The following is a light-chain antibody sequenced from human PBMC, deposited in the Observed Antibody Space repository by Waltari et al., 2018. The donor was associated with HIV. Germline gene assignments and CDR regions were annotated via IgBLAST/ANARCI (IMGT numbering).Light chain of an antibody. CDR3: ATWDDSLSAWV. J-gene: IGLJ3*02. CDR2: GNN. CDR1: SSNIGTNY. Sequence: QSVLTQPPSASGTPGQRVTISCSGSSSNIGTNYVYWYQHLPGTAPKLLIYGNNQRPSGVPDRCSGSKSGTSASLAISGLRSEDESDYYCATWDDSLSAWVFGGGTKLTVL. V-gene: IGLV1-47*01.